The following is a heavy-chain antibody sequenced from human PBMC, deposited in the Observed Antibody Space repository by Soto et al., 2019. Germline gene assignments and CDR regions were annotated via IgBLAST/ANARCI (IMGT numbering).Heavy chain of an antibody. D-gene: IGHD2-15*01. Sequence: EVQLVESGGGLVQPGGSLRLSCAASKFTLSNFWMSWVRQAPGKGLEWVANINQDGSEKYYVDSVKGRFTISRDNAKSSLFLQMNRLRDEDTAVYFFATDIVVLVAIVDADACWGYGTMVTVS. V-gene: IGHV3-7*04. J-gene: IGHJ3*01. CDR1: KFTLSNFW. CDR3: ATDIVVLVAIVDADAC. CDR2: INQDGSEK.